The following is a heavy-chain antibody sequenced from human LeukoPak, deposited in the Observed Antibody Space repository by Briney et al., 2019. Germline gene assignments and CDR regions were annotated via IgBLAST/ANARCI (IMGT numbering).Heavy chain of an antibody. J-gene: IGHJ3*01. CDR1: GGSINYFY. V-gene: IGHV4-59*01. CDR2: IFSTGDV. Sequence: SGTLALTCAVSGGSINYFYWNWFRQPPGKGLEWIRQIFSTGDVRYNPSLKGGVSLSIETSKKQFSLTLTSVTAADTAVYYCAREIGDHLNDAFDLWGQGTLVIVSS. D-gene: IGHD2-21*02. CDR3: AREIGDHLNDAFDL.